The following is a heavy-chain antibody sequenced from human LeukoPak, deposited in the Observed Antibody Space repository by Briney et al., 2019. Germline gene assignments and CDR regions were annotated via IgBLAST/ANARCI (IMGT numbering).Heavy chain of an antibody. CDR3: AREVAGRPHPPTN. CDR2: ISAYNGNT. CDR1: GYTYTSYG. V-gene: IGHV1-18*01. J-gene: IGHJ4*02. Sequence: ASVKVSCKASGYTYTSYGISWVRQAPGLGLEWMGWISAYNGNTNYAQKLQGRVTMTTDTSTSTAYMELRSLRSDDTAVYYCAREVAGRPHPPTNWGQGTLVTVSS. D-gene: IGHD6-19*01.